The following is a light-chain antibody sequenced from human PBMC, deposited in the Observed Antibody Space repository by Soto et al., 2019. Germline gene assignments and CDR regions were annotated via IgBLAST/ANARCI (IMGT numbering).Light chain of an antibody. CDR3: HQYGSSPRT. J-gene: IGKJ1*01. V-gene: IGKV3-20*01. CDR2: GAS. CDR1: QSVTTSY. Sequence: EIVLTQSPGTLSLSAGERATVSCRASQSVTTSYLGWYQQKPGQAPRLLIYGASTRATGIPDRFSGSGSGTDFTLTISRLEPEDFAVYYCHQYGSSPRTFGQGTKVDIK.